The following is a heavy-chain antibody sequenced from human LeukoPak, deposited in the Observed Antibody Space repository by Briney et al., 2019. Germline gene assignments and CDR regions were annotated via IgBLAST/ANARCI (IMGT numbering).Heavy chain of an antibody. V-gene: IGHV3-21*01. Sequence: TGGSLRLSCAASGFTFSDYNMNWVRQAPGKGLEWVSAIGSNTGHIYYADSVRGRFTISRDNAKNSLFLQMDSLTSEDTAVYYCARDRACSDSVCYLHYYYYHGMDVWGQGTTVTVSS. D-gene: IGHD2-15*01. J-gene: IGHJ6*02. CDR1: GFTFSDYN. CDR3: ARDRACSDSVCYLHYYYYHGMDV. CDR2: IGSNTGHI.